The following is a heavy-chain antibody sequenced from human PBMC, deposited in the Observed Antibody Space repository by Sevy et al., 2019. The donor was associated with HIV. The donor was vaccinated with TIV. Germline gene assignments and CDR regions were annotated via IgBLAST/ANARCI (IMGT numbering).Heavy chain of an antibody. CDR1: GFTFSSYW. J-gene: IGHJ3*02. CDR3: ARETYSSGYPAAFDI. V-gene: IGHV3-7*01. D-gene: IGHD6-19*01. CDR2: IKQDGSEK. Sequence: GSLRLSCAASGFTFSSYWMSWVRQAPGKGLEWVANIKQDGSEKYYVDSVKGRFTISRDNAKNSLYLQMNSLRAEDTAVYYCARETYSSGYPAAFDIWGQGTMVTVSS.